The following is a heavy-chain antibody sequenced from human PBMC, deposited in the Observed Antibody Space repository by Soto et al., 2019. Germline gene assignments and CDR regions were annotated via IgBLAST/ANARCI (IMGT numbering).Heavy chain of an antibody. CDR3: ARHNRYSRTWFGGWFDP. CDR1: GYSFSSYW. Sequence: GESLKISCKGSGYSFSSYWIGWVRQLPGKGLEWMGIIYPGDSETRYSPSFQGQVTISADKSISTAYLQWSSLKASDTAMYYCARHNRYSRTWFGGWFDPWGQGTLVTVYS. D-gene: IGHD6-13*01. V-gene: IGHV5-51*01. CDR2: IYPGDSET. J-gene: IGHJ5*02.